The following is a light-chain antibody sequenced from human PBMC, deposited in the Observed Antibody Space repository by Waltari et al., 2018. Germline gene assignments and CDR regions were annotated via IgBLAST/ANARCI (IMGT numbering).Light chain of an antibody. Sequence: DIQMTQSHPTLSASVGDRVTITCRASQSIIRWLAWYQQKPGTAPKLLIYDASTLETGVPSRFSGSGSETEFTLTINNLQTDDFGTYYCQQYLSFSGLTFGGGTKV. CDR3: QQYLSFSGLT. V-gene: IGKV1-5*01. CDR2: DAS. CDR1: QSIIRW. J-gene: IGKJ4*01.